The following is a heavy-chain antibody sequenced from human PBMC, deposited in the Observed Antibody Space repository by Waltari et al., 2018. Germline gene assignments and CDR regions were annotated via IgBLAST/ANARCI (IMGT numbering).Heavy chain of an antibody. CDR3: ARGQGEGADV. CDR1: GGSFTAFY. V-gene: IGHV4-34*01. J-gene: IGHJ6*02. D-gene: IGHD3-16*01. CDR2: SNQGETT. Sequence: QVQLQQWGAGLLKPSETLSLTCTVTGGSFTAFYWRWVRQPPGKGLEWIGDSNQGETTQYNPSLRGRVSISVDKSRNQFSLTLTSVTAADTAVYYCARGQGEGADVWAQGTAVTVS.